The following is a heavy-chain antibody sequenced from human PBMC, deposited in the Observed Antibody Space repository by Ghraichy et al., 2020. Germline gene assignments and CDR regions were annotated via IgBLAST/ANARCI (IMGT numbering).Heavy chain of an antibody. J-gene: IGHJ6*02. Sequence: SETLSLTCAVYGGSFSGYYWSWIRQPPGKGLEWIGEINHSGSTNYNPSLKSRVTISVDTSKNQFSLKLSSVTAADTAVYYCARVVGGGNRKFRYYYYGMDVWGQGTTVTVSS. CDR1: GGSFSGYY. D-gene: IGHD4-23*01. CDR3: ARVVGGGNRKFRYYYYGMDV. V-gene: IGHV4-34*01. CDR2: INHSGST.